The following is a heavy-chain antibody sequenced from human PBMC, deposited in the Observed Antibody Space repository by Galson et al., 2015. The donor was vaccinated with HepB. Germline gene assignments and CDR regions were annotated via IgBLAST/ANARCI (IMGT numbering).Heavy chain of an antibody. V-gene: IGHV3-30*18. J-gene: IGHJ4*02. D-gene: IGHD3-3*01. CDR2: ISYDGSNK. CDR3: AKIQGASPYYDFWSGYYTGDFDY. Sequence: SLRLSCAASGFTFSSYGMHWVRQAPGKGLEWVAVISYDGSNKYYADSVKGRFTISRDNSKNTLYLQMNSLRAEDTAVYYCAKIQGASPYYDFWSGYYTGDFDYWGQGTLVTVSS. CDR1: GFTFSSYG.